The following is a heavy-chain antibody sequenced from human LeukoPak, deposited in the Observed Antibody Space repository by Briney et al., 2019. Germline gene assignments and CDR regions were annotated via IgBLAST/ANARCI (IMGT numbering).Heavy chain of an antibody. Sequence: GGSLRLSCAASGFTFSTYAMIWVRQAPGKELEWVSVIGGSGSYTYYADSVKGRFTISRDNSKDTLYLQMNSLRPEDTAVYYCARDWYDYWGQGTLVTVSS. CDR1: GFTFSTYA. J-gene: IGHJ4*02. D-gene: IGHD6-13*01. V-gene: IGHV3-23*01. CDR3: ARDWYDY. CDR2: IGGSGSYT.